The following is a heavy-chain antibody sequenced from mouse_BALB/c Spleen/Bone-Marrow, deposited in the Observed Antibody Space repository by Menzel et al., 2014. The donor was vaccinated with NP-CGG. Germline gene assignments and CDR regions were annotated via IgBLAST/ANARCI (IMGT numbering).Heavy chain of an antibody. Sequence: QVQLKESGPELVKPGASVKMSCKASGYTFTDYVISWVKQRTGQGLEWIGEIYPGSGSTYYNEKFKGKATLTADKSSNTAYMQLSSPTSEDSAVYFCDYYGSIYFDYWRQGTTLTVST. J-gene: IGHJ2*01. CDR3: DYYGSIYFDY. D-gene: IGHD1-1*01. CDR2: IYPGSGST. CDR1: GYTFTDYV. V-gene: IGHV1-77*01.